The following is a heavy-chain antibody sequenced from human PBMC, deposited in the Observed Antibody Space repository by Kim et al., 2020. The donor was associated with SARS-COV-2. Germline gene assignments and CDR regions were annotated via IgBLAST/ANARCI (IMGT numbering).Heavy chain of an antibody. D-gene: IGHD6-6*01. V-gene: IGHV3-21*01. Sequence: YADSVKGRFTISRDNAKNSLYLQMNSLRAEDTAVYYCARGPTQYSSSSGYWGQGTLVTVSS. J-gene: IGHJ4*02. CDR3: ARGPTQYSSSSGY.